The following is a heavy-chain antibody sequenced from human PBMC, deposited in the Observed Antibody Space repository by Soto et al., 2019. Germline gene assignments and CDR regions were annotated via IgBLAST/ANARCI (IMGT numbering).Heavy chain of an antibody. V-gene: IGHV1-18*01. Sequence: ASVTVCCKDTGYTSAISSINWLRQAPGQGLEWMGWISADNGNTKYAQRLQGIVTMTTDTSTSTVYMEVGSLRSVYTAVYFCARDGPYGGSWLWGQGTLVTVSS. CDR2: ISADNGNT. D-gene: IGHD2-15*01. CDR3: ARDGPYGGSWL. CDR1: GYTSAISS. J-gene: IGHJ4*02.